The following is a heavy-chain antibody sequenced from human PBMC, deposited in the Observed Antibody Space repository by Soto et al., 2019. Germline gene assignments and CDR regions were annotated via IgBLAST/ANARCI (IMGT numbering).Heavy chain of an antibody. J-gene: IGHJ3*02. CDR1: GGSFSGYY. D-gene: IGHD4-17*01. CDR2: INHSGST. CDR3: ARKHDYGGKRAFDI. V-gene: IGHV4-34*01. Sequence: QVQLQQWGAGLLKPSETLSLTCAVYGGSFSGYYWSWIRQPPGKGLEWIGEINHSGSTNYNPSLKSRVTISVDTSKNQFSLKLSSVTAADTAVYYCARKHDYGGKRAFDIWGQGTMVTVSS.